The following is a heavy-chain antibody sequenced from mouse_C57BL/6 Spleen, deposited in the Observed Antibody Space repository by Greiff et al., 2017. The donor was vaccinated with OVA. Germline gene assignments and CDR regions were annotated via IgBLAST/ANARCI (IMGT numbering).Heavy chain of an antibody. J-gene: IGHJ3*01. V-gene: IGHV14-4*01. CDR3: TTGDYEAY. CDR1: GFNIKDDY. D-gene: IGHD2-4*01. Sequence: EVQLQQSGAELVRPGATVKLSCTASGFNIKDDYMHWVKQRPEQGLEWIGWIDPENGDTEYASKFQGKATITADTSSNTAYLQLRSLTSEDTAVYYCTTGDYEAYWGQGTLVTVSA. CDR2: IDPENGDT.